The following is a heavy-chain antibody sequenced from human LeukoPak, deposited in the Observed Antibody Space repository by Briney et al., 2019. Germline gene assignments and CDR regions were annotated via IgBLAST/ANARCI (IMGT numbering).Heavy chain of an antibody. D-gene: IGHD4-17*01. Sequence: SETLSFTCTVSGGSISSYYWSWIRQPPGKGLEWIGYIYYRGSTNYNPSLKSRVTISVDTSKNQFSLKLSSVTAADTAVYYCAGLGGDYDYYYYGMDVRGQGTTVTVSS. V-gene: IGHV4-59*01. CDR2: IYYRGST. CDR1: GGSISSYY. CDR3: AGLGGDYDYYYYGMDV. J-gene: IGHJ6*02.